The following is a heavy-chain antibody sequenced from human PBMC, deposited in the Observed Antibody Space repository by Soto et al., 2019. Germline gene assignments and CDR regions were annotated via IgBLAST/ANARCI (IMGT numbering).Heavy chain of an antibody. D-gene: IGHD3-22*01. V-gene: IGHV3-74*01. CDR1: GFTFSSYW. Sequence: GGSLRLSCAASGFTFSSYWMHWVRQAPGKGLVWVSRINSDGSSTSYADSVKGRFTISRDNAKNTLYLQMNSLRAEDTAVYYCASYDSSGIRFDYWGQGTLVTVSS. CDR2: INSDGSST. J-gene: IGHJ4*02. CDR3: ASYDSSGIRFDY.